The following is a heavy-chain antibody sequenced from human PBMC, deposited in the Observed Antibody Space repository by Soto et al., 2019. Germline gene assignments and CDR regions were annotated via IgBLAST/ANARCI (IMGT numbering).Heavy chain of an antibody. Sequence: EVQLVESGGGLVQPGRSLRLFCAASGFTFDDCAMHWVRQPPGKGLEGVSGITWNRGIIGYADSVKGRFTISRDNAKNSLYLQMNSLRPEDTALYYCAKDQGYSTSYYGYVDLWGRGTLVTVSS. CDR2: ITWNRGII. J-gene: IGHJ2*01. V-gene: IGHV3-9*01. CDR3: AKDQGYSTSYYGYVDL. D-gene: IGHD6-13*01. CDR1: GFTFDDCA.